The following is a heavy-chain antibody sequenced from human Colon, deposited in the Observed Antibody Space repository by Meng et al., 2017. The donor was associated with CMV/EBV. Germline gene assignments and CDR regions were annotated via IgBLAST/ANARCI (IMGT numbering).Heavy chain of an antibody. Sequence: GGSLRLSCAASGFTFRSYAMHWVRQAPGKGLEWVAVISYDGSNKYYADSVKGRFTISRDNSKNTLYLQMNSLRAEDTAVYYCARALLWGYGGDCYEDYYGMDVWGQGTTVTVSS. V-gene: IGHV3-30-3*01. CDR3: ARALLWGYGGDCYEDYYGMDV. CDR1: GFTFRSYA. J-gene: IGHJ6*02. D-gene: IGHD2-21*01. CDR2: ISYDGSNK.